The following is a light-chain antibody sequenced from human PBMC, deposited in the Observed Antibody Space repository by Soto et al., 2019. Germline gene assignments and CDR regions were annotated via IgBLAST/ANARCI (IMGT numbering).Light chain of an antibody. CDR2: DVS. CDR3: SSYTRSSTWV. CDR1: SSDVGGYNY. J-gene: IGLJ3*02. V-gene: IGLV2-14*03. Sequence: QSDLTQPASVSGSPGQSITISCTGTSSDVGGYNYVSWYQQHPGKAPKLMIYDVSNRPSGVSNRFSGSKSGNTASLTISGLQAEDEADYYCSSYTRSSTWVFGGGTKLTVL.